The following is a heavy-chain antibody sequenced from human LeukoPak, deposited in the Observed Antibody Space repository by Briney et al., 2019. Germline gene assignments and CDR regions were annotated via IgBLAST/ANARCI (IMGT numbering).Heavy chain of an antibody. V-gene: IGHV3-7*01. J-gene: IGHJ4*02. CDR2: IKQDGSDK. CDR3: ARDGDYYDSSGYYDY. D-gene: IGHD3-22*01. Sequence: GGSLRLSCAASGFTFSNYWMSWVRQAPGQGLEWVAHIKQDGSDKYYVDSVKGRFTISRDNAKSSVYLQMSSLRAEDTAVYYCARDGDYYDSSGYYDYWGQGTLVTVSS. CDR1: GFTFSNYW.